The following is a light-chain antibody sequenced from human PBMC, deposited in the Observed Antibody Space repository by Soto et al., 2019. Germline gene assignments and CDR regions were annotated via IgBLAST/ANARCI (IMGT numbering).Light chain of an antibody. V-gene: IGLV2-8*01. CDR2: DVS. Sequence: QSALTQPPSASGSPGQSVTISCTGTSSDVGGYNYVSWYQHHPGKAPKLMIYDVSKRPSGVPDRFSGAKSGNAASLTVSGLEAEDEADYNCSSYAGSNNDVFGTGTKVTVL. CDR3: SSYAGSNNDV. CDR1: SSDVGGYNY. J-gene: IGLJ1*01.